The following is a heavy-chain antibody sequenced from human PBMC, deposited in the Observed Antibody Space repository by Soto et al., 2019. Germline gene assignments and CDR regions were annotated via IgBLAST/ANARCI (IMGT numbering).Heavy chain of an antibody. CDR1: GYSISSGYY. D-gene: IGHD1-26*01. V-gene: IGHV4-38-2*01. CDR3: ASLGRSSALFFFDY. J-gene: IGHJ4*02. Sequence: SETLSLTCAVSGYSISSGYYWGWIRQPPGKGLEWIGSIYHSGSTYYNPSLKSRVTISVDTSKNQFSLKLSSVTAADTAVYYCASLGRSSALFFFDYWGQGTLVTVSS. CDR2: IYHSGST.